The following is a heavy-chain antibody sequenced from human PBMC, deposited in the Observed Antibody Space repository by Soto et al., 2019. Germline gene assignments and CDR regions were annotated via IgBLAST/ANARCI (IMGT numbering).Heavy chain of an antibody. CDR1: GGSFSGYY. D-gene: IGHD6-19*01. CDR3: ARVWDSSGCPDY. Sequence: KTSETLSLTCAVYGGSFSGYYWSWIRQPPGKGLEWIGEINHSGSTNYNPSLKSRVTISVDTSKNQFSLKLSSVTAADTAVYYCARVWDSSGCPDYWGQGTLVTVSS. CDR2: INHSGST. V-gene: IGHV4-34*01. J-gene: IGHJ4*02.